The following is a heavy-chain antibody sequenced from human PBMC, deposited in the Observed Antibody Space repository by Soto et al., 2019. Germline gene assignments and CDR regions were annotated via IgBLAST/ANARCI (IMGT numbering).Heavy chain of an antibody. CDR1: GGSISSNNYF. D-gene: IGHD1-26*01. V-gene: IGHV4-39*01. J-gene: IGHJ6*02. CDR3: ASREGSGSYPYYYYYGMDV. CDR2: IYSGGRS. Sequence: SETLSLTCSVSGGSISSNNYFWGWILQFPGKGLEFIACIYSGGRSSYNPSLNSRVTMSLDTSKNQFSLKLSSVTAADTAVYYCASREGSGSYPYYYYYGMDVWGQGTTVTVSS.